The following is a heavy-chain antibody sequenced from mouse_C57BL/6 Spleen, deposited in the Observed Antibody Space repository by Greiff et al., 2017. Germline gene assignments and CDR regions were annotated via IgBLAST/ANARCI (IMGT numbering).Heavy chain of an antibody. Sequence: VQRVESGAELARPGASVKLSCKASGYTFTSYGISWVKQRTGQGLEWIGEIYPRSGNTNYNEKFKGKATLTADKSSSTAYMELRSLTSEDSAVYFCARDYYYGSSYGWYFDVWGTGTTVTVSS. CDR1: GYTFTSYG. CDR3: ARDYYYGSSYGWYFDV. V-gene: IGHV1-81*01. J-gene: IGHJ1*03. CDR2: IYPRSGNT. D-gene: IGHD1-1*01.